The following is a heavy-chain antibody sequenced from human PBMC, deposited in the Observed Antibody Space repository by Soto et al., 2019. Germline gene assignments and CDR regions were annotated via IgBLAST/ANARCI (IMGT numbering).Heavy chain of an antibody. D-gene: IGHD3-16*02. J-gene: IGHJ5*02. CDR1: GYTFTSYG. V-gene: IGHV1-18*04. Sequence: QVQLVQSGAEVKKPGASVKVSCKASGYTFTSYGISWVRQAPGQGLEWMGWISAYNGNTNYAQKLQGRVTMTTDTTTSTAYMELRSRRSDDKAGYDWARDPADKITLGGGIPPNWFDPWGQGTLVTVSS. CDR3: ARDPADKITLGGGIPPNWFDP. CDR2: ISAYNGNT.